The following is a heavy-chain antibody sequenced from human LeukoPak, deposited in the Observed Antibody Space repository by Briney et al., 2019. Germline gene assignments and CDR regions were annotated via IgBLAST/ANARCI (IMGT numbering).Heavy chain of an antibody. Sequence: GGSLGLSCAASGFTFSDHFMDWVRQAPGKGLEWVGHIRKRPNSYTTEYAASVQGRFAISRDDSKNSLYLQMNSLKTEDTAVYYCARVSTTVAGSDYLDYWGQGTQVTISS. D-gene: IGHD6-19*01. CDR2: IRKRPNSYTT. CDR3: ARVSTTVAGSDYLDY. J-gene: IGHJ4*02. CDR1: GFTFSDHF. V-gene: IGHV3-72*01.